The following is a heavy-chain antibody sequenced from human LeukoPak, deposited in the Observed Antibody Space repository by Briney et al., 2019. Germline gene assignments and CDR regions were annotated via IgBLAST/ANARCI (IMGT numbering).Heavy chain of an antibody. CDR2: INPNSGGT. CDR1: GYTFTGYY. D-gene: IGHD3-10*01. V-gene: IGHV1-2*02. Sequence: ASVKVSCKASGYTFTGYYMHWVRQAPGQGLEWMGWINPNSGGTNYAQKFQGRVTMTRDTSISTAYMELSRLRSDDTAVYYCARGGALYGSGSYSDYWGQGTLVTVSS. J-gene: IGHJ4*02. CDR3: ARGGALYGSGSYSDY.